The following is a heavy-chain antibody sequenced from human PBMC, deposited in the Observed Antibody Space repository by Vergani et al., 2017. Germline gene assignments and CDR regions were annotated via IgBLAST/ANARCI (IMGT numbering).Heavy chain of an antibody. CDR2: IKSTFDRGTT. J-gene: IGHJ6*02. CDR3: TTDPRYCGDGSCYWLRDHHYYGMDV. Sequence: EVQLVESGGGIVKPGGSLRLSCVASGFSFRNAWMNWVRRTPGKGLEWVGRIKSTFDRGTTDYAAAVKGRFTISRDDSKNTLFLQMNGLKTEDIGVYYCTTDPRYCGDGSCYWLRDHHYYGMDVWGQGTTGTGSS. D-gene: IGHD2-21*01. V-gene: IGHV3-15*07. CDR1: GFSFRNAW.